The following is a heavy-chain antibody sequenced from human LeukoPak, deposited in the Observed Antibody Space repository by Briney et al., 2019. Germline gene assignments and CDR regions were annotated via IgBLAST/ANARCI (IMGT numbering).Heavy chain of an antibody. V-gene: IGHV4-4*07. CDR1: GDSISRYY. Sequence: SETLSLTCTVSGDSISRYYWSWIRQPAGKGLGWIGRIYNGGIITYNPSFKSRVTMSIDTSNNQFSLRLRFVTAADTAVYYCARDSGTTGEVKFDPWGQGTLVTVSS. J-gene: IGHJ5*02. D-gene: IGHD3-10*01. CDR2: IYNGGII. CDR3: ARDSGTTGEVKFDP.